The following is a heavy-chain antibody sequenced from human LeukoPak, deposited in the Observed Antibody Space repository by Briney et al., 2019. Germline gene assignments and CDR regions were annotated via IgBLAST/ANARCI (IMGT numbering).Heavy chain of an antibody. CDR1: GYTFTGYY. J-gene: IGHJ5*02. Sequence: VSVKVSCKASGYTFTGYYMHWVRQAPGQGLEWMGWMNPNSGNTGYAQKFQGRVTMTRNTSISTAYMELSSLRSEDTAVYYCARGSPFDPWGQGTLVTVSS. CDR3: ARGSPFDP. CDR2: MNPNSGNT. V-gene: IGHV1-8*02.